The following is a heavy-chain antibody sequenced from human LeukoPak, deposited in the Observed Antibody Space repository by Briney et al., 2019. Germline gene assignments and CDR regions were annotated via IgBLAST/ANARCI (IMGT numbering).Heavy chain of an antibody. CDR3: ANLPPYYYDGSGSYV. CDR2: VYTGGST. D-gene: IGHD3-22*01. Sequence: PSETLSLTCTVSGGSVSDYYWSWIRQTAGKELEWIGRVYTGGSTSYNPSLKSRVTMSLDESKNEVFLKLFSVTAADTAVYFCANLPPYYYDGSGSYVWGQGTLAAVSS. V-gene: IGHV4-4*07. J-gene: IGHJ4*02. CDR1: GGSVSDYY.